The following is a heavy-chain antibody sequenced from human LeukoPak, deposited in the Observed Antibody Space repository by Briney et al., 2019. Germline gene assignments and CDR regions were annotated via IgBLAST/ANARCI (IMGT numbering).Heavy chain of an antibody. CDR2: IYYSGST. CDR3: ASLTYCSSTSCYHGPPFFDY. CDR1: GGSISSSSYY. V-gene: IGHV4-39*01. Sequence: SETLSLTCTVSGGSISSSSYYWGWIRQPPGKGLEWIGSIYYSGSTYYNPSLKSRVTISVDTSKNQFSLKLSSVTAADTAVYYCASLTYCSSTSCYHGPPFFDYWGQGTLATVSS. J-gene: IGHJ4*02. D-gene: IGHD2-2*01.